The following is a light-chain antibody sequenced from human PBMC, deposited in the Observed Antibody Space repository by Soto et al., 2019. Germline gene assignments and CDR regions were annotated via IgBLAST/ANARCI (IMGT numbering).Light chain of an antibody. CDR2: KDD. J-gene: IGLJ3*02. CDR1: SGSIASDY. CDR3: QSYDSNDQV. V-gene: IGLV6-57*04. Sequence: NFMLTQPHSVSESPGKTVTISCTRSSGSIASDYVQWYQQRPGSAPSTVIYKDDQRPSGVPDRFSGAIDSSSNSAFLTISGLQTEDEADYYCQSYDSNDQVFGGGTKLTVL.